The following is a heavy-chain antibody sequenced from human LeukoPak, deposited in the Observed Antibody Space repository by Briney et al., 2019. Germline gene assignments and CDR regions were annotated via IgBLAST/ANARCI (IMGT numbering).Heavy chain of an antibody. CDR2: IIPIFGTA. V-gene: IGHV1-69*01. CDR3: AREVRIAVAGTYFDY. CDR1: GGTFSSYA. J-gene: IGHJ4*02. Sequence: SVKVSCKASGGTFSSYAISWVRRAPGQGLEWMGGIIPIFGTANYAQKFQGRVTITADESTSTAYMELSSLRSEDTAVYYCAREVRIAVAGTYFDYWGQGTLVTVSS. D-gene: IGHD6-19*01.